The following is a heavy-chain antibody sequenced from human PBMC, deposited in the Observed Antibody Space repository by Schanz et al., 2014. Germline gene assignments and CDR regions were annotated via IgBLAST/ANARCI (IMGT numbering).Heavy chain of an antibody. Sequence: QVQLVQSGAEVKKPGASVRVSCKASEYSFTSYSMHWLRQAPGQSLEWMGWINTANGNAKYSANFQARVTITRNTSATTAYMELTNLRSEDTAVYYCARDLPYCDGGKCYSGGFDIWGQGTLVTISS. D-gene: IGHD2-21*01. J-gene: IGHJ3*02. V-gene: IGHV1-3*04. CDR1: EYSFTSYS. CDR3: ARDLPYCDGGKCYSGGFDI. CDR2: INTANGNA.